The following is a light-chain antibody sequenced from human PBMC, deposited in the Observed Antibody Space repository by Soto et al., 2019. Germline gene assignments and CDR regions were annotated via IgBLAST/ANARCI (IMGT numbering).Light chain of an antibody. Sequence: EIVMTQSPATLSVSPGERATLSCRASQSVSSNLAWYQQKPGQAPRRLIYGASTRATGIQARFSGSGSGTEFTLTISSLQSEDFAVYYCQQYNNWPPHTFGQGTKLEI. CDR1: QSVSSN. J-gene: IGKJ2*01. CDR2: GAS. V-gene: IGKV3-15*01. CDR3: QQYNNWPPHT.